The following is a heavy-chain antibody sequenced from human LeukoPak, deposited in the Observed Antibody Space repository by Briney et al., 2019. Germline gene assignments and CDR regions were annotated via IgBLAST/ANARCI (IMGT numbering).Heavy chain of an antibody. CDR1: GFTFSSYE. CDR2: ISSRSSYI. J-gene: IGHJ4*02. Sequence: GGSLRLSCAASGFTFSSYEMNWVRQAPGRGLEWVSSISSRSSYIYYADSVKGRFTISRDNAKNSLLLQMNSLRAEDTAVYYCAKDPWGSGYYGFFDYWGQGTLVTVSS. CDR3: AKDPWGSGYYGFFDY. D-gene: IGHD3-22*01. V-gene: IGHV3-21*01.